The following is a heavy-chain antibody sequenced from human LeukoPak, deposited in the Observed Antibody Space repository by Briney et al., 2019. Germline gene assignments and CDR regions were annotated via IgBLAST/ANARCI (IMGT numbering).Heavy chain of an antibody. CDR2: ISSSDSTI. CDR1: GFTFSSYE. Sequence: PGGSLRLSCAASGFTFSSYEMNWVRQAPGKGLEWVSYISSSDSTIYYADSVKGRFTISRDNAKNSLYLQMGSLRAEDTAVYYCAREWYYYGSGFDYWGQGTLVTVSS. CDR3: AREWYYYGSGFDY. V-gene: IGHV3-48*03. J-gene: IGHJ4*02. D-gene: IGHD3-10*01.